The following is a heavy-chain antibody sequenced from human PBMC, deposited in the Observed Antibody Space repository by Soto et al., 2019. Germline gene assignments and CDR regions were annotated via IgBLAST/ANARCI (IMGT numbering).Heavy chain of an antibody. D-gene: IGHD2-21*02. CDR3: ASAYCGGDCYFNYYYYGMDV. CDR2: IIPIFGTA. Sequence: GASVKVSCKASGGTFSSYAISWVRQAPGQGLEWMGGIIPIFGTANYAQKFQGRVTITADKSTSTAYMELSSLRSEDTAVYYCASAYCGGDCYFNYYYYGMDVWGQGTTVTAP. CDR1: GGTFSSYA. J-gene: IGHJ6*02. V-gene: IGHV1-69*06.